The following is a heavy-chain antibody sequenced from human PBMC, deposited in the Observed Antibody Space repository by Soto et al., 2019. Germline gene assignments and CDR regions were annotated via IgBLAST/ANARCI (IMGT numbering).Heavy chain of an antibody. J-gene: IGHJ4*02. CDR3: VKACVTYCGSSSQFDS. CDR1: GFTFNSSA. Sequence: PGGSLRLSCSASGFTFNSSAMHWVRQAPGKGLEYISAISSTGGNTYYADSVKGRFTVSRDNSKNTLYLQMSSLRAEDTAIYFCVKACVTYCGSSSQFDSWGQGSLVTVSS. D-gene: IGHD2-2*01. V-gene: IGHV3-64D*06. CDR2: ISSTGGNT.